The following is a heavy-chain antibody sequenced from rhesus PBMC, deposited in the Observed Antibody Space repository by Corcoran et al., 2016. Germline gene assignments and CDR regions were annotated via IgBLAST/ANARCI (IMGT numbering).Heavy chain of an antibody. V-gene: IGHV3-116*02. J-gene: IGHJ4*01. CDR3: ARGGQRTLDY. Sequence: EVRLVQSGAGLVQPGGSLRLSCAASGFTFSNYYISWVRQAPGKGQEWLCEIRKRGKGRKTECRESVKGRITNTRDDSRRLVRLGRSSLKTEETVVYYCARGGQRTLDYWGQGVLVIVAS. CDR2: IRKRGKGRKT. CDR1: GFTFSNYY.